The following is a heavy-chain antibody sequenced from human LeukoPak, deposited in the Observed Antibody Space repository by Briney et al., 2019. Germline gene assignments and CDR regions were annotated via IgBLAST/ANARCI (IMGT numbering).Heavy chain of an antibody. J-gene: IGHJ4*02. D-gene: IGHD1-14*01. CDR3: ARSFPFSTARTPFEY. V-gene: IGHV3-30-3*01. CDR1: GFTFSSYA. CDR2: ISYDGSNK. Sequence: PGGSLRLSCAASGFTFSSYAMHWVRQAPGKGLEWVAVISYDGSNKYYADSVKGRFTISRDNSKNTLYLQMNSLRAEDTAVYYCARSFPFSTARTPFEYWGQGTLVTVSS.